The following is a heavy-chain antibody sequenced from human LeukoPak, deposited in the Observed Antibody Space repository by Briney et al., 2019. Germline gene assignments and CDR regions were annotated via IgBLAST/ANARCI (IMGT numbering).Heavy chain of an antibody. Sequence: ASVKVSCKVSGYTLTELSMHWVRQAPGKGLERMGGFDPEDGETIYEQKFQGRVTMTEDTSTDTAYMELSSLRSEDTAVYYCATDLAAAGTCDYWGQGTLVTVSS. V-gene: IGHV1-24*01. CDR3: ATDLAAAGTCDY. D-gene: IGHD6-13*01. J-gene: IGHJ4*02. CDR1: GYTLTELS. CDR2: FDPEDGET.